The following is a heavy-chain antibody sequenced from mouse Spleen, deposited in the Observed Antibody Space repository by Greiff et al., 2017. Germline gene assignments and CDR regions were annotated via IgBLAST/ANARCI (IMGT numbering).Heavy chain of an antibody. CDR3: ARGGITTVAEIFDY. CDR1: GYTFTDYY. V-gene: IGHV1-76*01. D-gene: IGHD1-1*01. Sequence: VQGVESGAELVRPGASVKLSCKASGYTFTDYYINWVKQRPGQGLEWIARIYPGSGNTYYNEKFKGKATLTAEKSSSTAYMQLSSLTSEDSAVYFCARGGITTVAEIFDYWGQGTTLTVSS. CDR2: IYPGSGNT. J-gene: IGHJ2*01.